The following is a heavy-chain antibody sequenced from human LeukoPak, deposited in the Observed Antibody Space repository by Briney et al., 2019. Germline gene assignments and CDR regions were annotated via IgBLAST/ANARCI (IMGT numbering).Heavy chain of an antibody. J-gene: IGHJ4*02. CDR3: AREEEGGTFDY. CDR1: GYTFTSYY. Sequence: GASVKVSCKASGYTFTSYYMHWVRQAPGQGLEWMGIIYSSGGSTDYAQNFQGRVIMTTDTSTSTVCMELSELRSDDTAVYYCAREEEGGTFDYWGQGTLVTVSS. D-gene: IGHD3-16*01. CDR2: IYSSGGST. V-gene: IGHV1-46*03.